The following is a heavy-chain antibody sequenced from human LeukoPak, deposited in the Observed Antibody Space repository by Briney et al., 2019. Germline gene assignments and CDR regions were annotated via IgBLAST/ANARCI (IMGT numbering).Heavy chain of an antibody. CDR3: ARDKLQHGVDY. CDR2: INYSGST. Sequence: ASETLSLTCTVSGDSISSYYWSWIRQPPGKGLEWIGYINYSGSTNYNPSLKSRVTISVDTSKNQFSLKLTSVTAADTAVYYCARDKLQHGVDYWGQGTLVTVFS. V-gene: IGHV4-59*01. CDR1: GDSISSYY. J-gene: IGHJ4*02. D-gene: IGHD1/OR15-1a*01.